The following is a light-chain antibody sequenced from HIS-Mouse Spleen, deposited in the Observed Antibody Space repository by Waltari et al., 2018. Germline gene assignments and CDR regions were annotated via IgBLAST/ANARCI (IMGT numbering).Light chain of an antibody. CDR2: EGS. V-gene: IGLV2-23*01. CDR3: CSYAGSSTYVV. CDR1: SSDVGSYNL. J-gene: IGLJ2*01. Sequence: QSALTQPASVSGSPGQSITISCTGTSSDVGSYNLFPWYQQHPGKAPKLMIYEGSKRPSGVSNRFSGSKSGNTASLTISGLQAEDEADYYCCSYAGSSTYVVFGGGTKLTVL.